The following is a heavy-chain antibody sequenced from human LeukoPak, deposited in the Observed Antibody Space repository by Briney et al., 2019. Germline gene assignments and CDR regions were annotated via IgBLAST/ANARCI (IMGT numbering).Heavy chain of an antibody. CDR2: ISHSGNT. V-gene: IGHV4-30-2*01. J-gene: IGHJ4*02. CDR1: GGSISGVGFY. Sequence: SQTPSLTCTVSGGSISGVGFYWSWIRQPPGKGLEWIGYISHSGNTYYNPSLKSRVTISVDMSKNQFSLNLSSVTAADTAVYYCARSNLEYSSSSGLNYWGQGTLVTVSS. D-gene: IGHD6-6*01. CDR3: ARSNLEYSSSSGLNY.